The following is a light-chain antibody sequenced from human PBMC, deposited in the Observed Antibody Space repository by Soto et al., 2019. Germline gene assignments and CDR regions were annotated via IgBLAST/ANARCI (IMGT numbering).Light chain of an antibody. CDR3: QQYENLPPT. V-gene: IGKV1-33*01. CDR2: DAS. Sequence: DLQMIQSPSSLSASIGDKVILTCQASQDIANSLNWYEHKAGKAPKLLIYDASNLERGVPARFSGSGSGTDFSFTISSLQPEDIETYYCQQYENLPPTFGQGTRLEIK. J-gene: IGKJ5*01. CDR1: QDIANS.